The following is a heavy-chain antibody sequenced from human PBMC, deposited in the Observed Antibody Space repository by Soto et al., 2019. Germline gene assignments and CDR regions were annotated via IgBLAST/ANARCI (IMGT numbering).Heavy chain of an antibody. V-gene: IGHV1-69*13. CDR2: IIPIFGTA. CDR3: ARVAEPFITKEWTYGMDV. J-gene: IGHJ6*02. CDR1: GGTFSSYA. Sequence: SVKVSCKASGGTFSSYAISWVRQAPGQGLEWMGGIIPIFGTANYAQKFQGRVTITADESTSTAYMELSSLRSEDTAVYYCARVAEPFITKEWTYGMDVWGQGTTVTVSS. D-gene: IGHD3-22*01.